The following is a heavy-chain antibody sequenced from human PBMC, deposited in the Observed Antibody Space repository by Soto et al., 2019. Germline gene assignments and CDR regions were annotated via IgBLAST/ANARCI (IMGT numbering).Heavy chain of an antibody. CDR2: IYHSGST. V-gene: IGHV4-30-2*01. CDR1: CGSLRRGGFS. CDR3: ARDLWGYCGTDCYPLDV. D-gene: IGHD2-21*02. J-gene: IGHJ6*02. Sequence: TPSLTFAVSCGSLRRGGFSLGWVPPPPGEGLEWIGYIYHSGSTYYNPSLKSRVTISVDRSKNQFSLKLNSVTAADTAVYYCARDLWGYCGTDCYPLDVWGQGTTVTVSS.